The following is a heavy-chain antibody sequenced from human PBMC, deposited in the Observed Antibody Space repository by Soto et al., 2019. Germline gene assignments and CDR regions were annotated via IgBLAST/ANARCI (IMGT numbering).Heavy chain of an antibody. CDR1: GFTVSSNY. Sequence: GGSLRLSCAASGFTVSSNYMSWVRQAPGKGLEWVSVIYSGGSTYYADSVKGRFTISRYNSKNTLYLQMNSLRAEDTAVYYCARDSIGITGTTPGRGVYYYYYYGMDVWGQGTTVTVSS. D-gene: IGHD1-7*01. J-gene: IGHJ6*02. CDR2: IYSGGST. V-gene: IGHV3-53*01. CDR3: ARDSIGITGTTPGRGVYYYYYYGMDV.